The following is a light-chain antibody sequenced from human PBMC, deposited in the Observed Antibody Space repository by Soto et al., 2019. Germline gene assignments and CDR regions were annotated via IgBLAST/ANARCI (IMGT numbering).Light chain of an antibody. CDR1: RSITTW. V-gene: IGKV1-5*03. CDR3: QQYDGNWWT. J-gene: IGKJ1*01. CDR2: KAS. Sequence: DIQMTQSPSTLSASVGESVIITCRARRSITTWLAWYQQKPGKAPKLLIYKASTLESGVPSRFSGSGSGTEFTLTISNLQPDDFATYYCQQYDGNWWTFGQGTKVEIK.